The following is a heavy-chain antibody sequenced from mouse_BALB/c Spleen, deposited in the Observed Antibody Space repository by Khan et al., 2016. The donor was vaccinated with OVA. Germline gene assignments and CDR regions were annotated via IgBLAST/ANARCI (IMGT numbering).Heavy chain of an antibody. CDR3: ARAGYGGFAF. D-gene: IGHD1-2*01. CDR2: INPYHGAS. CDR1: GYSFTDYT. V-gene: IGHV1-18*01. Sequence: EVQLQQSGPELVKPGDSLKISCKASGYSFTDYTMNWVKQSHGKNLEWIGLINPYHGASNYKQKFKGKATLTVDKSSSTAYMELLSLTSEDSACYYCARAGYGGFAFWGQGTLVTVSA. J-gene: IGHJ3*01.